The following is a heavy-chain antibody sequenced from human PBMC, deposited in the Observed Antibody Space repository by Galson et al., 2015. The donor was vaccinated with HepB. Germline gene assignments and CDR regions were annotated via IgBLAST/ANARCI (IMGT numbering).Heavy chain of an antibody. J-gene: IGHJ3*02. CDR3: AGASGNYGPDGFDI. CDR1: AGSISRYY. V-gene: IGHV4-59*01. CDR2: IYFTGNS. Sequence: ETLSLTCTVSAGSISRYYWSWIRQSPVKGLEWIGYIYFTGNSNYNPSLKNRVTISVDTSKNQFSLKVNSVTAADTAVYYCAGASGNYGPDGFDIWGQGTMVTVSS. D-gene: IGHD3-10*01.